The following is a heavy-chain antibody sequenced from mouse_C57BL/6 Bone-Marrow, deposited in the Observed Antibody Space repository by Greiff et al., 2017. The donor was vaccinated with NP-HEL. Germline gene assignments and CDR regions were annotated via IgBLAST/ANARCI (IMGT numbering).Heavy chain of an antibody. V-gene: IGHV1-42*01. D-gene: IGHD1-1*01. J-gene: IGHJ3*01. CDR1: GYSFTGYY. CDR2: INPSTGGT. Sequence: EVQLQESGPELVKPGASVKISCKASGYSFTGYYMNWVKQSPEKSLEWIGEINPSTGGTTYNQKFKAKAKLTVDKSSSTAYMQLKSLTSEDSAVYYCARSGLSTVVASRFAYWGQGTLVTVSA. CDR3: ARSGLSTVVASRFAY.